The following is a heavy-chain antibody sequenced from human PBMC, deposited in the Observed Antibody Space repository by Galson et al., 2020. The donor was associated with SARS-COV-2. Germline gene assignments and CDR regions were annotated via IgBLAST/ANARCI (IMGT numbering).Heavy chain of an antibody. CDR2: IDWDDDK. Sequence: ESGPTLVKPTQTLTLTCTFSGFSLSTSGMCVSWIRQPPGKVLEWLARIDWDDDKYYSTPLKTRITISKDTSKNQVVLTMTNMDPVDTATYYCARTLDSNPFDYWGQGTLVTVAS. J-gene: IGHJ4*02. D-gene: IGHD2-2*03. CDR3: ARTLDSNPFDY. CDR1: GFSLSTSGMC. V-gene: IGHV2-70*11.